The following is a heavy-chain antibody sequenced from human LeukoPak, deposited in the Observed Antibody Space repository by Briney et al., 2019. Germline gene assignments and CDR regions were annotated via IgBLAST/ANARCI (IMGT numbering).Heavy chain of an antibody. Sequence: GGPLRLSCAASGFTFSSYSMNWVRQAPGKGLECVSYISSSSSTIYYADSVKGRFTISRDNAKNSLYLQMNSLRAEDTAVYYCARVTYDFWSSPTYYMDVWGKGTTVTVPS. CDR1: GFTFSSYS. J-gene: IGHJ6*03. CDR2: ISSSSSTI. CDR3: ARVTYDFWSSPTYYMDV. D-gene: IGHD3-3*01. V-gene: IGHV3-48*01.